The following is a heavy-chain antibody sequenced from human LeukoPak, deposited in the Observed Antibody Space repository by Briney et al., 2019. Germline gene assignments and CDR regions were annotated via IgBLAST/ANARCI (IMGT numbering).Heavy chain of an antibody. CDR3: ARGGYCSGGSCYRPVDY. V-gene: IGHV1-69*05. D-gene: IGHD2-15*01. Sequence: ASVKVSCKASGGTFSSYAISWVRQPPGQGLEWMGGIIPIFGTADYAQKFQGRVTITTDESTSTAYMELSSLRPEDTAVYYCARGGYCSGGSCYRPVDYWGQGTLVTVS. J-gene: IGHJ4*02. CDR1: GGTFSSYA. CDR2: IIPIFGTA.